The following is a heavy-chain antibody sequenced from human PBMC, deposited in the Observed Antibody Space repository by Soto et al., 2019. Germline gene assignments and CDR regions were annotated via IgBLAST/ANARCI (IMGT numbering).Heavy chain of an antibody. CDR3: ARAPTPTAIDY. CDR1: GFTFSSDS. J-gene: IGHJ4*02. CDR2: ISSSSSYI. V-gene: IGHV3-21*01. Sequence: GGALRLSCAASGFTFSSDSMNWVRQAPGKGLEWVSSISSSSSYIYYADSVKGRFTISRDNAKNSLYLQMNSLRAEDTAVYYCARAPTPTAIDYWGQGTLVTVSS.